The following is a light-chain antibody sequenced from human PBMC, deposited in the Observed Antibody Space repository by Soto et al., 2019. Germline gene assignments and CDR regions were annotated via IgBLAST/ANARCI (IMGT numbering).Light chain of an antibody. CDR2: DAS. V-gene: IGKV1-5*01. CDR1: QSISSW. J-gene: IGKJ1*01. Sequence: TQLNQYPSTLSASVGDRVTITCRASQSISSWLAWYQQKPGKAPKLLIYDASSLESGVPSRFSGSGSGTEFTLTISSLQPDDFATYCCQQYNSYSWTFGQGSKVDIK. CDR3: QQYNSYSWT.